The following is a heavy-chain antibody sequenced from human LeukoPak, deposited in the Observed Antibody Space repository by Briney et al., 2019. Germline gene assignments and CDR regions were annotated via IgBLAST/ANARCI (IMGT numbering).Heavy chain of an antibody. CDR1: GFPFSNYW. Sequence: GGSLRLSCVASGFPFSNYWMHWVRQAPGKGLVWVSRINTDGTMTHYADSVKGRFTISRDNAKNTLYLQMNSLRAEDTAVYYCSRIIVGATGVDYWGQGTLVTVSS. J-gene: IGHJ4*02. CDR2: INTDGTMT. CDR3: SRIIVGATGVDY. D-gene: IGHD1-26*01. V-gene: IGHV3-74*01.